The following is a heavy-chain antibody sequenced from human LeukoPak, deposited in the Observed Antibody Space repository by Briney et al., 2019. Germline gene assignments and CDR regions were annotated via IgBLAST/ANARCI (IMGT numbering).Heavy chain of an antibody. CDR1: GYTFTGYY. V-gene: IGHV1-2*02. J-gene: IGHJ4*02. Sequence: PWASMKVSCKASGYTFTGYYMHWVRQAPGQGLEWMGWINPNSGGTNYAQKFQGRVTMTRDTSISTAYMELSRLRSDDTAVYYCAIIVGAILSFDYWGQGTLVTVSS. CDR3: AIIVGAILSFDY. D-gene: IGHD1-26*01. CDR2: INPNSGGT.